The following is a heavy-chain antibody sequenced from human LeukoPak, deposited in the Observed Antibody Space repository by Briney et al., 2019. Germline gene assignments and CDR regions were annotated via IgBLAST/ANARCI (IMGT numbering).Heavy chain of an antibody. V-gene: IGHV4-34*01. D-gene: IGHD3-16*01. CDR1: GGSFSGYY. J-gene: IGHJ4*02. CDR3: ARGRGGSL. CDR2: INHSGST. Sequence: PSETLSLTCAVYGGSFSGYYWSGIRQPPGKGLEWIGEINHSGSTNYNPSLKSRVTISVDTSKNQFSLKLSSVTAADTAVYYCARGRGGSLWGQGTLVTVSS.